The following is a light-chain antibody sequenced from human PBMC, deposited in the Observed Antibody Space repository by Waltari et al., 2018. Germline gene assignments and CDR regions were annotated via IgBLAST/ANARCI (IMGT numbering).Light chain of an antibody. CDR3: SSYTSSSTLVV. Sequence: QSALTQPASVSGSPGQSITIPCTGTSSDGGGQNYVSWYQQQPGNAPKLMIYDVSNRPSGVSNRFSGSKSGNTASLTISVLQAEDESDYYCSSYTSSSTLVVFGGGTKLTVL. J-gene: IGLJ2*01. CDR1: SSDGGGQNY. V-gene: IGLV2-14*03. CDR2: DVS.